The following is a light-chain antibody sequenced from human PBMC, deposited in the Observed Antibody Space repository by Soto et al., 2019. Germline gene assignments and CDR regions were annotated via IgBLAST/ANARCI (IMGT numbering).Light chain of an antibody. Sequence: QSALTQPASVSGSPGQSITISCTGTSSDVGGYNYVSWYQQHPGKAPKLMIYDVSNRPSGVSNRFSGSKSGNTASLTISGLQAEDEADYYCSSYTSSSTSTVFGTGTKVPVL. CDR1: SSDVGGYNY. V-gene: IGLV2-14*01. J-gene: IGLJ1*01. CDR2: DVS. CDR3: SSYTSSSTSTV.